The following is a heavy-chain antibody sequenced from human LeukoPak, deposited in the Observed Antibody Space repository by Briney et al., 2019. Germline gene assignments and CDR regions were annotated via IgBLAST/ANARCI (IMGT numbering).Heavy chain of an antibody. CDR2: INWNGGST. V-gene: IGHV3-20*04. Sequence: PGGSLRLSCAASGFTFDDYGMSWVRQAPGKGLEWVSGINWNGGSTGYADSVKGRFTISRDNAKNSLYLQMNSLRAEDAALYYCARGGPPYYYYMDVWGKGTTVTVSS. D-gene: IGHD1-26*01. J-gene: IGHJ6*03. CDR3: ARGGPPYYYYMDV. CDR1: GFTFDDYG.